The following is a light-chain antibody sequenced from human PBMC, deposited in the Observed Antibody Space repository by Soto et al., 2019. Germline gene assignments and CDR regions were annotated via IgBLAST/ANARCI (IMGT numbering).Light chain of an antibody. CDR1: QSVSSY. Sequence: EIVLPQSPATLSLSPGERATLSCRASQSVSSYLAWYQQKPGQAPRLLIYDASNRATGIPARFSGSGSGTDCTLTISSLEPEDVAVYYCQQRSNWPLAFGGGTKVDIK. V-gene: IGKV3-11*01. J-gene: IGKJ4*01. CDR3: QQRSNWPLA. CDR2: DAS.